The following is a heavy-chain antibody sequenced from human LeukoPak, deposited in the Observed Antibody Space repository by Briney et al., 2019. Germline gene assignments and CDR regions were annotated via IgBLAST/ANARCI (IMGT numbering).Heavy chain of an antibody. D-gene: IGHD5-12*01. CDR2: ISSGSSTI. J-gene: IGHJ4*02. CDR1: GYSISSGYY. V-gene: IGHV3-11*04. Sequence: LSLTCTVSGYSISSGYYWGWIRQPPGKGLEWVSYISSGSSTIYYADSVKGRFTISRDNSKNTLYLQMNSLRAEDTAVYYCARGPSGYHNTGGQGTLVTVSS. CDR3: ARGPSGYHNT.